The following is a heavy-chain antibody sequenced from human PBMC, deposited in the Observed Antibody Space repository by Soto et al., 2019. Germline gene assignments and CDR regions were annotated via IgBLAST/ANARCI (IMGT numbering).Heavy chain of an antibody. CDR2: INHSGNT. J-gene: IGHJ4*02. V-gene: IGHV4-34*01. CDR3: ASSRGSPVPLDD. Sequence: SETLSLTCAVYGGSFSGYYWSWIRQPPGKGLEWIGEINHSGNTNYNPSLKSRVTISVDTSKNQFSLKLSSVTAADTAVYYCASSRGSPVPLDDWGQGALVTVSS. D-gene: IGHD1-26*01. CDR1: GGSFSGYY.